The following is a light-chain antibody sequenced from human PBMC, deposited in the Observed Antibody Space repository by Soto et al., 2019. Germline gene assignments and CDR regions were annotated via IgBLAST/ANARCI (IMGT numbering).Light chain of an antibody. CDR2: DAS. Sequence: AIRMTQSPSSFSASTGDRVTITCRASQGISSYLNWYQQKPGKAPKLLIYDASNLETGVPSRFSGSGSGTDFTFTISSLQPEDFATYYCQQYYSYPPTFGQGTKVDI. CDR3: QQYYSYPPT. CDR1: QGISSY. V-gene: IGKV1-8*01. J-gene: IGKJ1*01.